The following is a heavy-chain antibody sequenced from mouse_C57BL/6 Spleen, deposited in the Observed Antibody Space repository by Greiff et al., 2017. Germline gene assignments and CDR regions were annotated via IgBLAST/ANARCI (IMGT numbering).Heavy chain of an antibody. CDR3: AREGLGYYGYYYAMDK. CDR2: ISGGGGNT. Sequence: EVKLVESGGDLVKPGGSLKLSCAASGFTFSSYGMSWVRQTPEKRLEWVATISGGGGNTYYPDSVKGRFTISRDNAKNTLYLQMSSLRSEDTALYYCAREGLGYYGYYYAMDKWGQGASGTVSS. CDR1: GFTFSSYG. V-gene: IGHV5-9*01. D-gene: IGHD1-1*01. J-gene: IGHJ4*01.